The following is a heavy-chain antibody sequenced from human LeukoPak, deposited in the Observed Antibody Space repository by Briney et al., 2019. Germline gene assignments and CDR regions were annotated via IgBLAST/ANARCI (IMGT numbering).Heavy chain of an antibody. CDR2: ISSSGSTI. D-gene: IGHD5-24*01. V-gene: IGHV3-11*04. CDR1: GYSISSGFY. Sequence: LSLTCTVSGYSISSGFYWGWIRQPPGKGLEWVSYISSSGSTIYYADSVKGRFTISRDNAKNSLYLQMNSLRAEDTAVYYCAREDGNWFDPWGQGTLVTVSS. CDR3: AREDGNWFDP. J-gene: IGHJ5*02.